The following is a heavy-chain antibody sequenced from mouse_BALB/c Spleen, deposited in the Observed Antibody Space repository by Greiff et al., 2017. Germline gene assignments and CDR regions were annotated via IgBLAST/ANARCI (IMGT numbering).Heavy chain of an antibody. D-gene: IGHD2-4*01. V-gene: IGHV1-31*01. J-gene: IGHJ4*01. CDR2: INPYNGAT. Sequence: EVQLQQSGPELVKPGASVKISCKASGYSFTGYYMHWVKQSHVKSLEWIGRINPYNGATSYNQNFKDKASLTVDKSSSTAYMELHSLTSEDSAVYYCARFYYDYDGEIYAMDYWGQGTSVTVSS. CDR1: GYSFTGYY. CDR3: ARFYYDYDGEIYAMDY.